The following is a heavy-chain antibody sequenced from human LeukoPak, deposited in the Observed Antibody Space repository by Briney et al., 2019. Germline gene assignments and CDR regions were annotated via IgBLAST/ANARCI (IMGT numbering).Heavy chain of an antibody. Sequence: SETLSLTCTVSGGSISSYYWSWIRQPPGKGLEWIGYIYYSGSTNYNPSLKSRVTISVDTSKNQFSLKLSSVTAADTAGFYYASSADRADGDYHYYYMNGGGKRTTVSASS. CDR1: GGSISSYY. J-gene: IGHJ6*03. D-gene: IGHD6-13*01. CDR2: IYYSGST. V-gene: IGHV4-59*01. CDR3: ASSADRADGDYHYYYMNG.